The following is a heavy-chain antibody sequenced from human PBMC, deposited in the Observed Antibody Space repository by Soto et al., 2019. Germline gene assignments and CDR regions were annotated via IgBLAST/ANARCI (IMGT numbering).Heavy chain of an antibody. D-gene: IGHD6-19*01. V-gene: IGHV4-28*05. CDR2: IHDSGTI. Sequence: SETLSLTCAVSGYSISGPNWWAWIRQPPGKGLELIGYIHDSGTIYNNPSLKSRVTMSVDTSKNQFSLKMNSSIAVDTAVYYCARKSSSVWHSFDYWGQGTLVTVSS. CDR1: GYSISGPNW. CDR3: ARKSSSVWHSFDY. J-gene: IGHJ4*02.